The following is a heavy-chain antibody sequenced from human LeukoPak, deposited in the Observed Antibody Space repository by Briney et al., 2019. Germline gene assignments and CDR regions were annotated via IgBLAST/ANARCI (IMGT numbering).Heavy chain of an antibody. Sequence: GGSLRLSCAASGFTFSSYGMHWVRQAPGKGLEGVAFIRYDGNNKYYADSVKGRFTISRDNSKNKTYLQMNSLRAEDTAVYYCAKAPYCSGGSCYDDYWGQGTLVTVSS. CDR1: GFTFSSYG. CDR2: IRYDGNNK. CDR3: AKAPYCSGGSCYDDY. J-gene: IGHJ4*02. D-gene: IGHD2-15*01. V-gene: IGHV3-30*02.